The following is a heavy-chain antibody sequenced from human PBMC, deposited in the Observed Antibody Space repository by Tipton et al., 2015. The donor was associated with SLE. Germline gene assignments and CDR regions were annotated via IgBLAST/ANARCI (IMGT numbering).Heavy chain of an antibody. J-gene: IGHJ5*02. CDR1: GGSISSGGYS. D-gene: IGHD3-10*01. CDR2: IYHSGST. V-gene: IGHV4-30-2*01. Sequence: TLSLTCAVSGGSISSGGYSWSWIRQPPGKGLEWIGEIYHSGSTYYNPSLKSRVTISVDTSKNQFSLKLSSVTAAYTPVYYCARRRDGRGTWFDPWGQGTLVTVSS. CDR3: ARRRDGRGTWFDP.